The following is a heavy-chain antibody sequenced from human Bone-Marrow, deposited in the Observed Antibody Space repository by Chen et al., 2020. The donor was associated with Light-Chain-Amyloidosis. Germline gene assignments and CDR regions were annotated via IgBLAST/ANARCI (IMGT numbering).Heavy chain of an antibody. CDR1: GFTFSSYG. Sequence: QVQLVESGGGVVQPGRSLSISCAASGFTFSSYGMHWVCQAPGKGLEWVAVISYDGSNKYYADSVKGRFTISRDNSKNTLYLQMNSLRAEDTAVYYCAKGGYYDRTPDSFDIWGQGTMVTVSS. CDR3: AKGGYYDRTPDSFDI. D-gene: IGHD3-22*01. J-gene: IGHJ3*02. CDR2: ISYDGSNK. V-gene: IGHV3-30*18.